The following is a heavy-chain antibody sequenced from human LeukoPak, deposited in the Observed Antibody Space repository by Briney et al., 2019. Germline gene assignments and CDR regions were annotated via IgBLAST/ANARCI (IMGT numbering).Heavy chain of an antibody. J-gene: IGHJ3*02. CDR3: AIGIVGAGADAFDI. Sequence: ASVKVSCKASGYTFTNYDINWVRQATGQGLEWMGWMNPDSGNTGYAQKFQGRVTITRNTSISTAYMELSSLRSEDTAVYYCAIGIVGAGADAFDIWGQGTMVTVSS. CDR2: MNPDSGNT. CDR1: GYTFTNYD. V-gene: IGHV1-8*03. D-gene: IGHD1-26*01.